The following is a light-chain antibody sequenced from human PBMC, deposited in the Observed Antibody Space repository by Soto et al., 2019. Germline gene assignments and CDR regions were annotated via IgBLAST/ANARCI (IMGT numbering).Light chain of an antibody. V-gene: IGKV3-20*01. CDR3: HHFGSLPET. J-gene: IGKJ1*01. CDR2: SAS. Sequence: TQSPGTLSLSPGERVTLSCXASQSVASSYLAWYQQKPGRAPRLLFYSASSRATGIPDRFSGSGSGTDFTLTISRLEPEDFAVYYCHHFGSLPETFGQGTNVE. CDR1: QSVASSY.